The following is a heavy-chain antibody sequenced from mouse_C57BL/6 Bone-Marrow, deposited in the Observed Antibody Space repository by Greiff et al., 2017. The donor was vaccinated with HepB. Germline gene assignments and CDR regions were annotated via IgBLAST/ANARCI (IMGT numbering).Heavy chain of an antibody. V-gene: IGHV2-6*01. CDR2: IWGVGST. Sequence: VQRVESGPGLVAPSQSLSITCTVSGFSLTSYGVDWVRQSPGKGLEWLGVIWGVGSTNYNSALKSRLSISKDNSKSQVFLKMNSLQTDDTAMYYCASLLYDGYYSAWFAYWGQGTLVTVSA. CDR1: GFSLTSYG. D-gene: IGHD2-3*01. J-gene: IGHJ3*01. CDR3: ASLLYDGYYSAWFAY.